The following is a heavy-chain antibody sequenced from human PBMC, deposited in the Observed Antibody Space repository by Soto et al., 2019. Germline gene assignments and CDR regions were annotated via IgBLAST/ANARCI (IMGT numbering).Heavy chain of an antibody. CDR1: GGSISSSSYY. CDR2: IYYSGST. J-gene: IGHJ5*02. Sequence: ASETRSLTCTVSGGSISSSSYYWGWIRQPPGKGLEWIGSIYYSGSTYYNPSLKSRVTISVDTSKNQFSLKLSSVTAADTAVYYCARHKVYCSGGSCYTNDWNWFDPWGQGTLVTVSS. D-gene: IGHD2-15*01. V-gene: IGHV4-39*01. CDR3: ARHKVYCSGGSCYTNDWNWFDP.